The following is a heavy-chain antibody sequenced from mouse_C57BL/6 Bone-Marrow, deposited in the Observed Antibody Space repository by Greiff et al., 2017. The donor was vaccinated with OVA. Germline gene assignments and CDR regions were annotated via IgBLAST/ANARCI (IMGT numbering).Heavy chain of an antibody. CDR3: ARLVRDYYAMDY. V-gene: IGHV1-52*01. CDR2: IDPSDSET. CDR1: GYTFTSYW. Sequence: QVQLQQSGAELVRPGSSVKLSCKASGYTFTSYWMHWVKQRPIQGLEWIGNIDPSDSETHYNQKFKDKATLTVDKSSSTAYMQLSSLTSEDSAVYYCARLVRDYYAMDYWGQGTSVTVSS. J-gene: IGHJ4*01. D-gene: IGHD2-2*01.